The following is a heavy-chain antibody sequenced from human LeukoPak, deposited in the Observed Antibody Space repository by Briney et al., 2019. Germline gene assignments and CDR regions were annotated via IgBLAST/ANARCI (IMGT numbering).Heavy chain of an antibody. J-gene: IGHJ4*02. CDR3: AKEGGRGYCSGGSCLIDY. D-gene: IGHD2-15*01. CDR2: ISGSGGST. CDR1: GFTFSSYA. Sequence: GGSLRLSCAASGFTFSSYAMSWVRQAPGKGLEWVSAISGSGGSTYYADSVKGRFTISRDNSKNTLYLKMNSLRAEDTAVYYCAKEGGRGYCSGGSCLIDYWGQGTLVTVSS. V-gene: IGHV3-23*01.